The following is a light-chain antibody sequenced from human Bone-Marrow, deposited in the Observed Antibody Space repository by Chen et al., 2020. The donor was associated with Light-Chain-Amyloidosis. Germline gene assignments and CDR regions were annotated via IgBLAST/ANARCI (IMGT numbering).Light chain of an antibody. CDR1: SSDVGVYNR. J-gene: IGLJ1*01. CDR2: EVT. CDR3: CSYQGCCNPYV. V-gene: IGLV2-23*02. Sequence: QSALTQPASVSGSPGQSITVHCAGTSSDVGVYNRVSWYQQHPGKAPKLMIYEVTKRPSGVSTRFSGSKSGNTASLTISGLRAEDEADDYCCSYQGCCNPYVFGTGTKVTVL.